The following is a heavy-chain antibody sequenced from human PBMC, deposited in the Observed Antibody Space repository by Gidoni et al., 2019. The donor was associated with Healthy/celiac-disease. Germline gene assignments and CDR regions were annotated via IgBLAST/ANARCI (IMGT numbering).Heavy chain of an antibody. V-gene: IGHV4-39*01. J-gene: IGHJ4*02. CDR2: IYYIGST. CDR3: ARDDY. CDR1: GGSLSSSSYY. Sequence: QLQLQESGPGLVKPSETLSLTCTVSGGSLSSSSYYWGWIRQPPGKGLEWIGGIYYIGSTYYNPSLKSRVTISVATSKNQFSRKRSSVTAADTAVYYCARDDYWGQGTLVTVSS.